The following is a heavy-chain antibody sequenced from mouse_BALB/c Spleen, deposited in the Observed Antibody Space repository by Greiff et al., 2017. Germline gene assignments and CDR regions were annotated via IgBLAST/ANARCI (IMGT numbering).Heavy chain of an antibody. V-gene: IGHV3-2*02. D-gene: IGHD4-1*01. Sequence: VQLQQSGPGLVKPSQSLSLTCTVTGYSITSDYAWNWIRQFPGNKLEWMGYISYSGSTSYNPSLKSRISITRDTSKNQFFLQLNSVTTEDTATYYCATGTYFDYWGQGTTLTVSS. CDR1: GYSITSDYA. J-gene: IGHJ2*01. CDR2: ISYSGST. CDR3: ATGTYFDY.